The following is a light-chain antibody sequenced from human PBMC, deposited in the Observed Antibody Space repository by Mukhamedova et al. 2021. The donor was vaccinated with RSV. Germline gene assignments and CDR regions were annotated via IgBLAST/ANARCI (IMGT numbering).Light chain of an antibody. V-gene: IGKV1-NL1*01. Sequence: WYQRRVHGRAPKLLLYAPSRLESGIPSRFSGNGSGTDYTLTISSLQAEDFATYYCQQYFIAPYTFGQGTKLEIK. J-gene: IGKJ2*01. CDR3: QQYFIAPYT. CDR2: APS.